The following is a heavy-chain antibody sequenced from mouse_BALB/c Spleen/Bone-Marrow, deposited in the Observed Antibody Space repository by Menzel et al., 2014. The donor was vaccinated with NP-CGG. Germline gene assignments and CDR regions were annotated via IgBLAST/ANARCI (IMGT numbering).Heavy chain of an antibody. D-gene: IGHD1-1*01. J-gene: IGHJ2*01. CDR2: INPYNGDT. CDR3: GRVYYYGGSYFDY. CDR1: GYSFTGYF. Sequence: EVQLQQSGPELVKPRASVKISCKASGYSFTGYFMNWVKQSHGKSLEWIGRINPYNGDTFYNQKFKGKATLTVDESSSTAHMELLSLTSEDSAVYYCGRVYYYGGSYFDYWGQGTTLTVSS. V-gene: IGHV1-37*01.